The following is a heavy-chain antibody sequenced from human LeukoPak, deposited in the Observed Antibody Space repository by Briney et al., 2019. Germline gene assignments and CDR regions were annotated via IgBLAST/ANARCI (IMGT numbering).Heavy chain of an antibody. J-gene: IGHJ4*02. V-gene: IGHV3-9*01. CDR2: ISWSSGSI. D-gene: IGHD6-19*01. CDR1: GFTFDDYA. CDR3: AKDTDSSGWYFDY. Sequence: QPGRSLRLSCAASGFTFDDYAMHWVRQAPGKGLEWVSGISWSSGSIGYADSVKGRFTISRDNAKNSLYLQMNSLRAEDTALYYCAKDTDSSGWYFDYWGQGTLVTVSS.